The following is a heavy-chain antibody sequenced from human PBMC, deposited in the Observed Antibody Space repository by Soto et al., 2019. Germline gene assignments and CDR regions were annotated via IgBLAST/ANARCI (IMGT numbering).Heavy chain of an antibody. J-gene: IGHJ4*02. CDR3: ARIGIGTWSDY. CDR1: GGSISTNNW. Sequence: QVQLQESGPGLVKPSRTLSLTCTVSGGSISTNNWWRWGRQPPRKGLEWMGEIYHSGSTNYNPSLKSRVPRSVDKSKNQFALKLSTVTAADTAVYSCARIGIGTWSDYWGQGNLVTVSS. CDR2: IYHSGST. D-gene: IGHD1-1*01. V-gene: IGHV4-4*02.